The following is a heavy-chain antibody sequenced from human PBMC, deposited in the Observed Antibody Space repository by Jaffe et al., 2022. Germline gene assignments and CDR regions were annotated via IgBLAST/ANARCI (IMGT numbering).Heavy chain of an antibody. CDR3: ARDWTAGYMRRYFAG. J-gene: IGHJ4*02. CDR1: GYSFTDYD. CDR2: IKPSSGST. D-gene: IGHD3-16*02. Sequence: QVRLVQSGAEVRRPGASVKISCQTSGYSFTDYDIHWMRQAPGQGLEWMGMIKPSSGSTTYTQRFQGRVSITTDTSAATVYMELSSLTSDDTAVFYCARDWTAGYMRRYFAGWGQGTLVTVSS. V-gene: IGHV1-46*01.